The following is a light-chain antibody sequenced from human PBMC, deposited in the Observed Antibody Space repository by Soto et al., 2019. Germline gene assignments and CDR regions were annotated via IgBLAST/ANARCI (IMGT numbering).Light chain of an antibody. Sequence: DVVMTQSPLSLPVTLGQPASISCRSSQSLVDSDGNTYLNWFQQRPVQYPRRLIYKVSNRDSGVPDRVSCSGSGSDFTLKISRVEAEDVGVYYRMQGTYWPYTFGQGTKLEIK. CDR3: MQGTYWPYT. CDR1: QSLVDSDGNTY. V-gene: IGKV2-30*01. J-gene: IGKJ2*01. CDR2: KVS.